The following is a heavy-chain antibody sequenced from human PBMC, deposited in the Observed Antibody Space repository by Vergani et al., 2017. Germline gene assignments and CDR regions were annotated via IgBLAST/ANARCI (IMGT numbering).Heavy chain of an antibody. CDR2: IYYSGST. V-gene: IGHV4-59*01. J-gene: IGHJ5*02. D-gene: IGHD6-13*01. CDR3: AREIAAAGQPSNWFDP. CDR1: GGSISSYY. Sequence: QVQLQESGPGLVKPSETLSLPCTVSGGSISSYYWSWIRQPPGKGLEWIGYIYYSGSTNYNPSLKSRVTRSVDTSKTQFSLKLSSVTAADTAVYYCAREIAAAGQPSNWFDPWGQGTLVTVSS.